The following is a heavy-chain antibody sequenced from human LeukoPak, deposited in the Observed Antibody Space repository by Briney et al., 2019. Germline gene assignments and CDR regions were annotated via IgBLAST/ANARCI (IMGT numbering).Heavy chain of an antibody. CDR1: GGSFSGYY. CDR3: ARRPPLYGSGKNFDY. D-gene: IGHD3-10*01. Sequence: SETLSLTCAVYGGSFSGYYWSWIRQPPGKGLEWIGEINHSGSTNYNPSLKSRVTISVDTSKNQFSLKLSSVTAADTAVYYCARRPPLYGSGKNFDYWGQGTLVTVSS. V-gene: IGHV4-34*01. CDR2: INHSGST. J-gene: IGHJ4*02.